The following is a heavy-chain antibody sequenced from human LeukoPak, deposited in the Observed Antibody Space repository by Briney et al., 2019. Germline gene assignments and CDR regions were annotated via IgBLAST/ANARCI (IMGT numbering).Heavy chain of an antibody. CDR3: ARGHLTPTLFDY. CDR1: GASVSSYY. Sequence: SETLSLTCTVSGASVSSYYWSWIRQPPGKELEWVGYIYFSGSTNYTPSLKSGVTISVDTSKNQFSLKLSSVTAADTAVYYCARGHLTPTLFDYWGQGTLVTVSS. V-gene: IGHV4-59*02. CDR2: IYFSGST. J-gene: IGHJ4*02.